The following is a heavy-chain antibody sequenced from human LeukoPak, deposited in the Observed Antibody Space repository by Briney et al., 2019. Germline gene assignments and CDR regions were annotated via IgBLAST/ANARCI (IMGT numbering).Heavy chain of an antibody. V-gene: IGHV4-61*02. CDR3: SREQEITIFGVVTTNFDY. Sequence: SETLSLTCTDSGGSISSGSYYWSWIRQPAGKGLEWIGRIYTSGSTNYNPSLKSRVTISVDTSKNQFSLKLSSVTAADTAVYYCSREQEITIFGVVTTNFDYWGQGTLVTVSS. CDR1: GGSISSGSYY. J-gene: IGHJ4*02. CDR2: IYTSGST. D-gene: IGHD3-3*01.